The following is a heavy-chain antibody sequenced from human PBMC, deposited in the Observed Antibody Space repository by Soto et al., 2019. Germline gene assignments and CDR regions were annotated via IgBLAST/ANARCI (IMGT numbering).Heavy chain of an antibody. V-gene: IGHV1-18*01. CDR2: ISAYNGNT. J-gene: IGHJ5*02. CDR3: ASHRGEGLRLGATPWFDP. CDR1: GYTFTNFG. D-gene: IGHD3-16*01. Sequence: ASVKVSCKTSGYTFTNFGISWVRQAPGQGLEWMGWISAYNGNTNYAQKFQGRVTMTTDTSTSTAYMEVRSLRSEDTAVYYCASHRGEGLRLGATPWFDPWGQGTLVTVSS.